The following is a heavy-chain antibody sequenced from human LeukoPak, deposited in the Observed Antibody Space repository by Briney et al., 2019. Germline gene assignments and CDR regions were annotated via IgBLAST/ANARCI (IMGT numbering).Heavy chain of an antibody. Sequence: GGSLRLSCAASGFTFDDYAMHWVRQAPGKGLEWVSGISWNSDSIGYADSVKGRFTISRDNAKNSLYLQMNSLRAEDTAFYYCAKDRSSSRFETFHHWGQGTLVTVSS. CDR1: GFTFDDYA. V-gene: IGHV3-9*01. D-gene: IGHD6-13*01. CDR3: AKDRSSSRFETFHH. J-gene: IGHJ1*01. CDR2: ISWNSDSI.